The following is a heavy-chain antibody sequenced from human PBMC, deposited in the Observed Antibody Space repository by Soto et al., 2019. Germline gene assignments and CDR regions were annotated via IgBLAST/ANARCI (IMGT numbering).Heavy chain of an antibody. Sequence: HPGGSLRLSCAASGFTFSSYAMSWVRQAPGKGLEWVSAISGSGGSTYYADSVKGRFTISRDNSKNTLYLQMNSLRAEDTAVYYCANSQNSDFCSGYYTYIDYYYGMDVWGQGTTVTVSS. CDR3: ANSQNSDFCSGYYTYIDYYYGMDV. CDR2: ISGSGGST. CDR1: GFTFSSYA. V-gene: IGHV3-23*01. J-gene: IGHJ6*02. D-gene: IGHD3-3*01.